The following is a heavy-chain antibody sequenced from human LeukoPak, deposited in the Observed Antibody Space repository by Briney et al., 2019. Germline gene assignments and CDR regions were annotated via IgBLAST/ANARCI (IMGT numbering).Heavy chain of an antibody. V-gene: IGHV5-51*01. Sequence: GESLQISCQGSGYSFTSYWIGWVRPMPGKGLEWMGIIYPGDSDTRYSPSFQGQVTISADKSISTAYLQWSSLKASDTAMYYCARHYSVADSDAFDIWGQGTMVTVSS. CDR3: ARHYSVADSDAFDI. D-gene: IGHD6-19*01. J-gene: IGHJ3*02. CDR2: IYPGDSDT. CDR1: GYSFTSYW.